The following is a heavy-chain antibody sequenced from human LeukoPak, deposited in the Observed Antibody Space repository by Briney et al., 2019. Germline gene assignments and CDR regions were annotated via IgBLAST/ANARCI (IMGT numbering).Heavy chain of an antibody. CDR2: INPSGGST. Sequence: ASAKVSCKASGYTFTSYYMHWVRQAPGQGLEWMGIINPSGGSTSYAQKFQGRVTMTRDMSTSTVYMELSSLRSEDTAVYYCARGGRYFDLLYYFDYWGQGTLVTVSS. CDR3: ARGGRYFDLLYYFDY. V-gene: IGHV1-46*01. D-gene: IGHD3-9*01. CDR1: GYTFTSYY. J-gene: IGHJ4*02.